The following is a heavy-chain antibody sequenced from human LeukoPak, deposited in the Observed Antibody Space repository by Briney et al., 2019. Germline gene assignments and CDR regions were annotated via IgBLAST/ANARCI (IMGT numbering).Heavy chain of an antibody. CDR2: IYHSGST. J-gene: IGHJ3*02. Sequence: SQTLSLTCTVSGGSLSSGGYSWSWIRQPPGRGLEWIGYIYHSGSTYYNPPLKSRVTISVDRSKNQFSLKLSSVTAADTAVYYCARTSIAARRANAFDIWGQGTMVTVSS. CDR3: ARTSIAARRANAFDI. V-gene: IGHV4-30-2*01. CDR1: GGSLSSGGYS. D-gene: IGHD6-6*01.